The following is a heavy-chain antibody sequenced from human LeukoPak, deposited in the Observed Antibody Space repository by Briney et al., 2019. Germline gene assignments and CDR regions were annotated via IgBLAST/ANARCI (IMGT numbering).Heavy chain of an antibody. CDR1: GYSFTSHW. Sequence: GESLKISCKGSGYSFTSHWIGWVRQMPGKGLGWMGIIYPGDSDTRYSPSFQGQVTISADKSISTAYLQWSSLKASDTAMYYCALTSGGDYYWFDPWGQGTLVTVSS. CDR2: IYPGDSDT. D-gene: IGHD2-21*02. J-gene: IGHJ5*02. V-gene: IGHV5-51*01. CDR3: ALTSGGDYYWFDP.